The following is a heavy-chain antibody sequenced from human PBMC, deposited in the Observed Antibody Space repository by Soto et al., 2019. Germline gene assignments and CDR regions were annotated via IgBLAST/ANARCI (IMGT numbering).Heavy chain of an antibody. CDR1: GFTFSSYG. D-gene: IGHD3-22*01. CDR2: IWYDGSNK. CDR3: ARGGYYDSSGLNDAFDI. Sequence: GGSLRLSCAASGFTFSSYGMHWVRQAPGKGLEWVAVIWYDGSNKYYADSVKGRFTISRDNSKNTLYLQMNSLRAEDTAVYYCARGGYYDSSGLNDAFDIWGQGTMVTVSS. J-gene: IGHJ3*02. V-gene: IGHV3-33*01.